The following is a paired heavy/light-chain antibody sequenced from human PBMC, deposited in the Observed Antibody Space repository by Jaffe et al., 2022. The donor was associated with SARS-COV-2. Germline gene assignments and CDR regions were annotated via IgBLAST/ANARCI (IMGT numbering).Heavy chain of an antibody. J-gene: IGHJ4*02. V-gene: IGHV3-7*01. CDR3: SRSLDY. CDR2: INQDGGDR. CDR1: GFTFSNYW. Sequence: EVQLVESGGDLVQPGGSLRLSCVASGFTFSNYWMDWVRQAPGKGPEWVANINQDGGDRFYVDSVKGRFTISRDNAKNSLYLQMNSLRVEDTAVYYCSRSLDYWGQGTMVTVSS.
Light chain of an antibody. CDR2: AAS. J-gene: IGKJ1*01. CDR1: QDIGNH. V-gene: IGKV1-16*01. CDR3: LQYDSYPRT. Sequence: DVQMTQSPSSLSASIGDRVTITCRASQDIGNHFSWFQQKPGKAPKSLIYAASSLQSGVPSRFSGGRSGTDFTLTISSLQPEDFAIYYCLQYDSYPRTFGQGTKVEIK.